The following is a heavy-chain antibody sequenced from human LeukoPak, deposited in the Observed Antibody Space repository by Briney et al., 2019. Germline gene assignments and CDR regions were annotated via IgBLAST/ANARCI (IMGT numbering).Heavy chain of an antibody. CDR3: TTGDIVVVPATDY. V-gene: IGHV3-15*01. Sequence: GGSLRLSCAASGFTFSNAWMSWVRQAPGEGLEWVGRIKSKTDGGTTDYAAPVKGRFTISRDDSKNTLYLKMNSLKTEDTAVYYCTTGDIVVVPATDYWGQGTLVTGSS. D-gene: IGHD2-2*01. J-gene: IGHJ4*02. CDR1: GFTFSNAW. CDR2: IKSKTDGGTT.